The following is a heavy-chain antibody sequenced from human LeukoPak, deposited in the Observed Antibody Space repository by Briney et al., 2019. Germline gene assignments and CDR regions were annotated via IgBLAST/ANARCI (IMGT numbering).Heavy chain of an antibody. D-gene: IGHD6-13*01. Sequence: GGSLRLSCAASGFTFSSYSMNWVRQAPGKGLEWVSSISSSSSYIYYADSVKGRFTVSRDNSKNTLYLQMNSLRPEDTAVYYCAKVLGEYSIRSKPLDTWGQGTLVTVSS. V-gene: IGHV3-21*01. CDR1: GFTFSSYS. J-gene: IGHJ5*02. CDR3: AKVLGEYSIRSKPLDT. CDR2: ISSSSSYI.